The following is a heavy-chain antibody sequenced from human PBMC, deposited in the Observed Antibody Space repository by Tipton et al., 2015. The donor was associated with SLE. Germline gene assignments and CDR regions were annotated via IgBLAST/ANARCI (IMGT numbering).Heavy chain of an antibody. V-gene: IGHV4-59*01. CDR2: IYYTGST. Sequence: LRLSCTVSGGSISSYYWSWTRQPPGKGLEWIGYIYYTGSTNYSPSLKSRVTISLDTSKNQFSLKLSSVTAADTAVYYCARESREGTVIQGPHVSFDIWGQGTMVTVSS. D-gene: IGHD2-21*01. J-gene: IGHJ3*02. CDR1: GGSISSYY. CDR3: ARESREGTVIQGPHVSFDI.